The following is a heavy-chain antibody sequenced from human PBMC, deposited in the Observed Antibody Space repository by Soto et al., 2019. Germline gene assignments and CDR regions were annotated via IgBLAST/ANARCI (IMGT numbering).Heavy chain of an antibody. CDR1: GFTFSSYA. J-gene: IGHJ6*02. CDR3: AKDLRYRVFVLPAPGTDYYYYYGMDV. CDR2: ISGSGGST. D-gene: IGHD3-3*01. Sequence: GGSLRLSCAASGFTFSSYAMSWVRQAPGNGLEWVSAISGSGGSTYYADSVKGRFTISRDNSKNTLYLQMNSLRAEDTAVYYCAKDLRYRVFVLPAPGTDYYYYYGMDVWGQGTTVTVSS. V-gene: IGHV3-23*01.